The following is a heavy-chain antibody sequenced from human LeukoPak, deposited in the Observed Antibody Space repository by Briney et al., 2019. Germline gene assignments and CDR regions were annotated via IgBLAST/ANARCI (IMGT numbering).Heavy chain of an antibody. J-gene: IGHJ3*02. Sequence: GGSLRLSCAASGFTFSSYYMSWVRQAPGKGLEWVANIKKDGSEKYYVDSVKGRFTLSRDNAKNSLYLQMNSLRVEDTAVYYCARWGNYGPAFDIWGQGTMVTVSS. CDR2: IKKDGSEK. CDR1: GFTFSSYY. D-gene: IGHD3-16*01. CDR3: ARWGNYGPAFDI. V-gene: IGHV3-7*01.